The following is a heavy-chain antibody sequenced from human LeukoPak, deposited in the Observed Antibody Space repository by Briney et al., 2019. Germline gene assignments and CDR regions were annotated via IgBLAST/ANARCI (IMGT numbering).Heavy chain of an antibody. Sequence: GGSLRLSCAASGFPFSSYEMNWVRQAPGKGLEWVSYISSTDGTIYYADSVKGRFTISRDNAKNSLYPQMNSLRVEDTAVYYCMVRGVDFWGQGTLVTVSS. CDR3: MVRGVDF. D-gene: IGHD3-10*01. CDR2: ISSTDGTI. V-gene: IGHV3-48*03. CDR1: GFPFSSYE. J-gene: IGHJ4*02.